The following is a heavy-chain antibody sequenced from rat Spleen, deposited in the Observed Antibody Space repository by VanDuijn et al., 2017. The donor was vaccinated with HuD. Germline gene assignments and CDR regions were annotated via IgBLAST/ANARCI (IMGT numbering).Heavy chain of an antibody. CDR3: TRDQHNNPPYVMDA. V-gene: IGHV2-43*01. J-gene: IGHJ4*01. CDR2: IWTGGST. D-gene: IGHD1-10*01. CDR1: GFSLTSYH. Sequence: QVQLKESGPGLVQPSQTLSLTCTVSGFSLTSYHVSWVRQPPGKGLEWMGVIWTGGSTAYNSSLNSRLSVSREISKSQVFLKMNSLQPDDTGTYYCTRDQHNNPPYVMDAWGQGASVTVSS.